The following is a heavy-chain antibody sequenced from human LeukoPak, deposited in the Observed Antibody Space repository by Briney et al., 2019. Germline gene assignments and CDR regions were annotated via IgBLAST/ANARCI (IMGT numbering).Heavy chain of an antibody. J-gene: IGHJ6*03. CDR1: GFTVSSKY. CDR2: IYSGGST. V-gene: IGHV3-53*05. D-gene: IGHD1-26*01. Sequence: PGGSLRLSCAASGFTVSSKYMIWVRQAPGRGLEWVSVIYSGGSTYYADSVKGRFTISGDNSKKTVYLQMSSLRFEDTAVYYCGKDGLLSGELNYYYYMDVWGKGTTVTVSS. CDR3: GKDGLLSGELNYYYYMDV.